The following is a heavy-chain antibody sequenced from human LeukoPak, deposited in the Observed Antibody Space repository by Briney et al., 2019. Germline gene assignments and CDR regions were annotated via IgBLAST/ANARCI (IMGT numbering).Heavy chain of an antibody. V-gene: IGHV4-34*01. CDR1: GGSFSGYY. Sequence: SETLSLTRAVYGGSFSGYYWSWIRQPPGKGLEWIGEINHSGSTNYNPSLKSRVTISVDTSKNQFSLKLSSVTAADTAVYYCARGEYDFWSGYPGCWFDPWGQGTLVTVSS. CDR2: INHSGST. D-gene: IGHD3-3*01. CDR3: ARGEYDFWSGYPGCWFDP. J-gene: IGHJ5*02.